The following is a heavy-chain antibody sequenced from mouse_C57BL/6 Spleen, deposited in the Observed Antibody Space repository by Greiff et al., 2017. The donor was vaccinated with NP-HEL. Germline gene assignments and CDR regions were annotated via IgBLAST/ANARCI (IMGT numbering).Heavy chain of an antibody. CDR2: INPNNGGT. D-gene: IGHD2-4*01. J-gene: IGHJ3*01. V-gene: IGHV1-26*01. CDR1: GYTFTDYY. CDR3: ARSKCYDSSWFAY. Sequence: VQLQQSGPELVKPGASVKISCKASGYTFTDYYMNWVKQSHGKSLEWIGDINPNNGGTSYNQKFKGKATLTVDKSSSTAYMELRSLTSEDSAVYYWARSKCYDSSWFAYWGQGTLVTVSA.